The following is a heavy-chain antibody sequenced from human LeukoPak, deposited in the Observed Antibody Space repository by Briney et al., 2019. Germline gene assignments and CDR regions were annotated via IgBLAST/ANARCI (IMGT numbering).Heavy chain of an antibody. J-gene: IGHJ4*02. CDR1: GGSISSSSYY. CDR3: ARFDYGGPTYYFDY. CDR2: IYYSGST. V-gene: IGHV4-39*01. Sequence: PSETLSLTCTVSGGSISSSSYYWGWIRQPPGKGLEWIGSIYYSGSTYYNPSLKSRVTISVDTSKNQFSLKPSSVTAADTAVYYCARFDYGGPTYYFDYWGQGTLVTVSS. D-gene: IGHD3-16*01.